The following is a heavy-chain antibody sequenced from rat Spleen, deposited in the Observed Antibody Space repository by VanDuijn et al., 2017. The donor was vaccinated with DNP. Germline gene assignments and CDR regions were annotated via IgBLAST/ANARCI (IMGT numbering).Heavy chain of an antibody. J-gene: IGHJ1*01. CDR3: TTDFERGY. D-gene: IGHD4-4*01. V-gene: IGHV5-20*01. Sequence: EVQLVESGGGLVQPGRSLKLSCAASGFTFSNYYMAWVRQAPKKGLEWVASIPGRGGSTYSRDSVKGRFAVSRDYAKSSLYLQMDSLRSEDTATYYCTTDFERGYWGPGTMVTVSS. CDR2: IPGRGGST. CDR1: GFTFSNYY.